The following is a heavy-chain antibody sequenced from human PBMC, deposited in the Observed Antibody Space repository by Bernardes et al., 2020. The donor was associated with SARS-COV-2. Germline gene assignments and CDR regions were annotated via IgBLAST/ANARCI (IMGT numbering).Heavy chain of an antibody. Sequence: ASVKVSCKASGYTFTSYDINWVRQATGQGLEWMGWMNPNSGNTGYAQKFQGRVTMTRNTSISTAYMELSSLRSEDTAVYYCASSTSCYWTLCYYYGMDVWGQGTTVTVSS. J-gene: IGHJ6*02. CDR3: ASSTSCYWTLCYYYGMDV. V-gene: IGHV1-8*01. D-gene: IGHD2-2*01. CDR1: GYTFTSYD. CDR2: MNPNSGNT.